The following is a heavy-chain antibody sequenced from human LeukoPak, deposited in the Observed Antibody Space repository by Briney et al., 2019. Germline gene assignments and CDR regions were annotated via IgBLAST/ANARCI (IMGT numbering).Heavy chain of an antibody. D-gene: IGHD3-10*01. CDR3: AKDPGPPLWFGKSNY. J-gene: IGHJ4*02. V-gene: IGHV3-23*01. CDR2: ISGSGGST. CDR1: GFTFSSYA. Sequence: PGGSLRLSCAASGFTFSSYAMSWVRQAPGKGLEWVSAISGSGGSTYYADSVKGRFTISRDNSKNTLYLQMNSLRAEDTAVYYCAKDPGPPLWFGKSNYWGQGTLVTVSS.